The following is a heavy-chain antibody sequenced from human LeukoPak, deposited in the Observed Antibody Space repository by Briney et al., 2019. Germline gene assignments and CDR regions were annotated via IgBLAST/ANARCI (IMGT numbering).Heavy chain of an antibody. CDR3: ARGGDSTYYYYYYMDV. CDR2: IYTSGTI. J-gene: IGHJ6*03. Sequence: PSETLSLTCTVSGGSISSYYWSWIRQPAGTALEWIGRIYTSGTITYNPSLKSRVTMSVDTSKNQFSLKLSSVTAADTAVYYCARGGDSTYYYYYYMDVWGKGTTVTISS. V-gene: IGHV4-4*07. D-gene: IGHD5/OR15-5a*01. CDR1: GGSISSYY.